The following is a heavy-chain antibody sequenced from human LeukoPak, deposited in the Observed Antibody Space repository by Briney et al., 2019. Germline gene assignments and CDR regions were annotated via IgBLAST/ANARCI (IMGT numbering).Heavy chain of an antibody. CDR3: ARVRIYCSSGFCRRDYYGMDV. Sequence: GGSLRLSCAAPGFTFSSYSMNWVRQAPGKGLEWVSYISNTSGTIYYADSVRGRFTISRDNARSSLYLQINSLRDEDTAVYYCARVRIYCSSGFCRRDYYGMDVWGQGTTVTVSS. CDR1: GFTFSSYS. CDR2: ISNTSGTI. V-gene: IGHV3-48*02. D-gene: IGHD2-15*01. J-gene: IGHJ6*02.